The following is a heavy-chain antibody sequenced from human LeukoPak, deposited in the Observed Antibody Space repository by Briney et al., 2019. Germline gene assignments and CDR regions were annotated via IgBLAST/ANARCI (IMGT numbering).Heavy chain of an antibody. CDR2: INSGGTII. V-gene: IGHV3-48*03. CDR1: GFTFSSNE. CDR3: ARDWFAD. Sequence: GGSLRLSCAASGFTFSSNEMNWVRQAPGKGLEWVSYINSGGTIIYYADSVKGRFTISRDNAKNSLYLQMNSLRAEDAAIYYCARDWFADWGQGTLVIVSS. J-gene: IGHJ4*02.